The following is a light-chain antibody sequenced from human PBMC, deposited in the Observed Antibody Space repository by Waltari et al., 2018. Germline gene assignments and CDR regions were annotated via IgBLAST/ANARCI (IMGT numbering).Light chain of an antibody. CDR1: YSNMGSPS. CDR3: ALWDDSLNGVV. Sequence: QSLLTQPPSASGNPGQRVTIPCSGTYSNMGSPSAYWFQHLPGTAPNLLIHSNTERPSGVPGRFSGSKSGTSASLAISGLQSEDEGDYYCALWDDSLNGVVFGGGTKLTVL. CDR2: SNT. V-gene: IGLV1-44*01. J-gene: IGLJ2*01.